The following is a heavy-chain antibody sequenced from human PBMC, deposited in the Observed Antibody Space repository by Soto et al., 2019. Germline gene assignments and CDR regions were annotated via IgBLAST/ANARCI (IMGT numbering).Heavy chain of an antibody. CDR3: ARNIAAAGSGFDY. Sequence: QVQLQQWGAGLLKPSETLSLTCAVYGGSFSGYYWSWIRQPPGKGLEWVGEINHSGSTTYNPSLKSRVTISVDTSKDQFSLKLSSVTAADTAVYYCARNIAAAGSGFDYWGQGTLVTVSS. CDR1: GGSFSGYY. J-gene: IGHJ4*02. V-gene: IGHV4-34*01. CDR2: INHSGST. D-gene: IGHD6-13*01.